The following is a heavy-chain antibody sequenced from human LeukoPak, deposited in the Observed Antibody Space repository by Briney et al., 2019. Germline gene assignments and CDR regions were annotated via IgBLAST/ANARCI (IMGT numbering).Heavy chain of an antibody. CDR1: GGSISSYY. CDR2: IYYSGST. Sequence: SETLSLTCTVSGGSISSYYWSWIRQPPGKGMEWIGYIYYSGSTNYNPSLKSRVTISVDPSKNQFSLKLSSVTAAATAVYYCARHDYGDYVGGAFDYWGQGTLVTVSS. V-gene: IGHV4-59*08. CDR3: ARHDYGDYVGGAFDY. D-gene: IGHD4-17*01. J-gene: IGHJ4*02.